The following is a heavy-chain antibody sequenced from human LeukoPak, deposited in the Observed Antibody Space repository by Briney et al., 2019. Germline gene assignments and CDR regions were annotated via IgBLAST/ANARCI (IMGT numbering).Heavy chain of an antibody. CDR2: INHSGST. J-gene: IGHJ4*02. V-gene: IGHV4-34*01. CDR3: ASSFHYGSGSYYSTFDY. CDR1: GGSFSGYY. D-gene: IGHD3-10*01. Sequence: SETLSLTCAVYGGSFSGYYWSWIRQPPGKGLEWIGEINHSGSTNYNPSLKSRVTISVDTSKNQFSLKLSSVTAADTAVYYCASSFHYGSGSYYSTFDYWGQGTLVTVSS.